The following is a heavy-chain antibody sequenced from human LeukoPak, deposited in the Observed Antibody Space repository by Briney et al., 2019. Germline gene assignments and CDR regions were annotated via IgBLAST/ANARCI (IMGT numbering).Heavy chain of an antibody. CDR3: ARVVPAAIGGDFDY. Sequence: SETLSLTCTVSGGSISSSDYYWGWIRQPPGKGLEWIASIYYSGSAYYNPSLKSRVTISVDTSKNQFSLRLSSVTAADTAVYYCARVVPAAIGGDFDYWGQGTLVTVSS. CDR2: IYYSGSA. CDR1: GGSISSSDYY. V-gene: IGHV4-39*01. J-gene: IGHJ4*02. D-gene: IGHD2-2*01.